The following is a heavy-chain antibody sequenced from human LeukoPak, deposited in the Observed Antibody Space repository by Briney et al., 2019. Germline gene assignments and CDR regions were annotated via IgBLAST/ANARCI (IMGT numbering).Heavy chain of an antibody. CDR3: ARINSSSRYYYGMDV. CDR2: IYSGGST. J-gene: IGHJ6*02. V-gene: IGHV3-53*04. D-gene: IGHD6-13*01. CDR1: GFTDSSNY. Sequence: GGSLRLSCAASGFTDSSNYMSWVRQAPGKGLEWVSVIYSGGSTYYADSVKGRFTISRHNSKNTLYLQMNSLRAEDTAVYYCARINSSSRYYYGMDVWGQGTTVTVSS.